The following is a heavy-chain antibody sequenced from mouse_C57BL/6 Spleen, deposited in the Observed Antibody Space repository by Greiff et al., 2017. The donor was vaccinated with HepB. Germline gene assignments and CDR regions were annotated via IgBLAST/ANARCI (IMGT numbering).Heavy chain of an antibody. D-gene: IGHD4-1*01. J-gene: IGHJ2*01. CDR1: GYTFTSYW. CDR3: ARYELGRFDY. CDR2: IDPSDSYT. V-gene: IGHV1-69*01. Sequence: QVQLQQPGAELVMPGASVKLSCKASGYTFTSYWMHWVKQRPGQGLEWIGEIDPSDSYTNYNQKFKGKSTLTVDKSSSTAYMQLSSLTSEDSAVYYCARYELGRFDYWGQGTTLTVSS.